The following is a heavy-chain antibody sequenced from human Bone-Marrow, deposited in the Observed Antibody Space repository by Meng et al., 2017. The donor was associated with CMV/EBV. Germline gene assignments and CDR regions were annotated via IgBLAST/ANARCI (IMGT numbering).Heavy chain of an antibody. D-gene: IGHD3-10*01. V-gene: IGHV3-30-3*01. CDR2: ISYDGSNK. Sequence: GESLKISCAASGFTFSSYAMHWVRQAPGKGLEWVAVISYDGSNKYYADSVKGRFTISRDNSKNTLYLQMNSLRAEDTAVYYCASSVHWGQGTLVTVSS. J-gene: IGHJ4*02. CDR3: ASSVH. CDR1: GFTFSSYA.